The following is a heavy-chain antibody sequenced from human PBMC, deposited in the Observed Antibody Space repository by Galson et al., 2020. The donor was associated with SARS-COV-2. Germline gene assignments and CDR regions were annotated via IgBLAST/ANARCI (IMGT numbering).Heavy chain of an antibody. V-gene: IGHV3-7*04. CDR2: INGDGTAR. J-gene: IGHJ3*01. CDR3: ARDPSGGAFDL. CDR1: GFTFSVNY. D-gene: IGHD3-10*01. Sequence: GGSLRLSCAASGFTFSVNYMAWVRQPPGTGLEWVANINGDGTARQTVDSVRGRFTISRANTENSLFLQMDSLRGDDTAVYYCARDPSGGAFDLWGQGTMVTVSS.